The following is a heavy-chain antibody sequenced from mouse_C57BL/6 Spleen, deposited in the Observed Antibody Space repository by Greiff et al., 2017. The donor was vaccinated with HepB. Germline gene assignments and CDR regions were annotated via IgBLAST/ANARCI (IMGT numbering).Heavy chain of an antibody. J-gene: IGHJ4*01. CDR3: ARQGSTVVAPYYAMDY. V-gene: IGHV1-82*01. Sequence: QVQLQQSGPELVKPGASVKISCKASGYAFSSSWMNWVKQRPGKGLEWIGRIYPGDGDTNYNGKFKGKATLTADKSSSTAYMQLSSLTSGDSAVYFCARQGSTVVAPYYAMDYWGQGTSVTVSS. D-gene: IGHD1-1*01. CDR1: GYAFSSSW. CDR2: IYPGDGDT.